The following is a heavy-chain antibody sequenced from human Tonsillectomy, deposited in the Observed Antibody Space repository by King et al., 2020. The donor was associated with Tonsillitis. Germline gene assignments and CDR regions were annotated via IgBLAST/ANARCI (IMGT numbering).Heavy chain of an antibody. CDR2: INGNTRNP. CDR3: ARSEYYYDSGGYYFPRNWFDP. V-gene: IGHV7-4-1*02. D-gene: IGHD3-22*01. Sequence: VQLVQSGSELKEPGASVKISCKASGYTFTNFAMNWVRQAPGQGPEWMGWINGNTRNPTYARGFTGRFVFSLDASVSTAYLQSSSLKAADTAVYFCARSEYYYDSGGYYFPRNWFDPWGQGTLVTVSS. CDR1: GYTFTNFA. J-gene: IGHJ5*02.